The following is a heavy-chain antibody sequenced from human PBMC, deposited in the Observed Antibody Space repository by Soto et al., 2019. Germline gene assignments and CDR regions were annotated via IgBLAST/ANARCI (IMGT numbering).Heavy chain of an antibody. J-gene: IGHJ5*02. CDR3: ARAPGYCSSTSCYRRWFDP. CDR1: GFTFSSYS. V-gene: IGHV3-21*01. Sequence: GSLRLSCAASGFTFSSYSMNWVRQAPGKGLEWVSSISSSSSYIYYADSVKGRFTISRDNAKNSLYLQMNSLRAADTAVYYCARAPGYCSSTSCYRRWFDPWGQGTLVTVSS. CDR2: ISSSSSYI. D-gene: IGHD2-2*02.